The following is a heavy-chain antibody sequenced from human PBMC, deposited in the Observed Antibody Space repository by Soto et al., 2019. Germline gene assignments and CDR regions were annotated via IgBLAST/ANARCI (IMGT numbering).Heavy chain of an antibody. J-gene: IGHJ5*02. CDR1: GDTFSSYA. D-gene: IGHD6-13*01. Sequence: SVKVSCKASGDTFSSYAISWVRQAPGQGLEWMGGIIPIFGTANYAQKFQGRATITADESTSTAYMELSSLRSEDTAVYYCARDVPYSSSWFNWFDPWGQGTLVTVSS. CDR2: IIPIFGTA. V-gene: IGHV1-69*13. CDR3: ARDVPYSSSWFNWFDP.